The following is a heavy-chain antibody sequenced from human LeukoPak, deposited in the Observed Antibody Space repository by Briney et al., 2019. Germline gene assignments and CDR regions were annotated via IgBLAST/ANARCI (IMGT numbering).Heavy chain of an antibody. CDR2: IYYSGST. V-gene: IGHV4-39*01. J-gene: IGHJ3*02. CDR1: GGSISSSSYY. CDR3: ARTPRGAFDI. D-gene: IGHD3-10*01. Sequence: PSETLSLTCTVSGGSISSSSYYWGWIRQPPGKGLEWIGSIYYSGSTYYNPSLKSRVTISVDTSKNQFSLKLSSVTAADTVVYYCARTPRGAFDIWGQGTMVTVSS.